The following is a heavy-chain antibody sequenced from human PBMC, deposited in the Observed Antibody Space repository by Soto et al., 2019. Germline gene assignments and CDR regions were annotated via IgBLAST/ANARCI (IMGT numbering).Heavy chain of an antibody. CDR1: GGSISSSNW. Sequence: QVQLQESGPGLVKPSGTLSLTCAVSGGSISSSNWWSWVRQPPGKGLEWIGEIYHSGSTNYNPSLKSLVTIEVDKSKNQYSRKLSSVTAADTAVYYCARDRYDSSGYVIIDAFDIWGQGTMVTVSS. J-gene: IGHJ3*02. CDR3: ARDRYDSSGYVIIDAFDI. CDR2: IYHSGST. V-gene: IGHV4-4*02. D-gene: IGHD3-22*01.